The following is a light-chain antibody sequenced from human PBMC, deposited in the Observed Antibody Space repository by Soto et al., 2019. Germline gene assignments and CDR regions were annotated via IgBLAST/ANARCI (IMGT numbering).Light chain of an antibody. Sequence: ELVVTQSPGTLSWSPGESATLSCRASQSVTSTYLAWYQQKPGQPPRLLIYGASTRTSGIPDMFSGSGSGTELPLTRSRLKPEEFTVDYCQHYHSLPTTFGPGTKVDI. V-gene: IGKV3-20*01. CDR1: QSVTSTY. CDR3: QHYHSLPTT. CDR2: GAS. J-gene: IGKJ3*01.